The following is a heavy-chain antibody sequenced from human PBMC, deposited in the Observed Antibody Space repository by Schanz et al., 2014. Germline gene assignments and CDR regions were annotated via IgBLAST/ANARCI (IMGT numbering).Heavy chain of an antibody. J-gene: IGHJ4*02. V-gene: IGHV3-21*01. CDR1: GFTFSDYS. Sequence: LLVESGGGLVQPGGSLRLSCGASGFTFSDYSMNWVRQAPGKGLEWVSSISDSSSYIYYADSVKGRFTISRDNAKNSLYLQMSSLRAEDTAVYYCARDRVQYSSGWYSDSWGQGTLVTVSS. D-gene: IGHD6-19*01. CDR2: ISDSSSYI. CDR3: ARDRVQYSSGWYSDS.